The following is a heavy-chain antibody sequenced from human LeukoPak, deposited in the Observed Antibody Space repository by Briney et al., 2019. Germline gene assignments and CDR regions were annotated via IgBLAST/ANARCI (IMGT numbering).Heavy chain of an antibody. J-gene: IGHJ3*02. CDR1: GGSISSGGYS. D-gene: IGHD3-10*01. CDR3: ARDMVRGHDI. V-gene: IGHV4-30-4*07. CDR2: IYYSGST. Sequence: PSETLSLTCAVSGGSISSGGYSWSWIRQPPGKGLEWIGYIYYSGSTYYNPSLKSRVTISVDTSKNQFSLKLSSVTAADTAVYYCARDMVRGHDIWGQGTMVTVSS.